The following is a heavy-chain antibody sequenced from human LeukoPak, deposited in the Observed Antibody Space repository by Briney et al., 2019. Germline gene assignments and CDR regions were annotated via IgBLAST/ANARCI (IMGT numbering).Heavy chain of an antibody. V-gene: IGHV1-46*01. D-gene: IGHD3-10*02. J-gene: IGHJ3*02. CDR1: GYTSTSYD. CDR3: ATKYVVLDAFDI. Sequence: ASVKVSCKASGYTSTSYDIHWVRQAPGKGLEWMGVIKPSGGGTNYARNFQGRVTMTGHTSTSTVYLELSSLRSEDTAVYFCATKYVVLDAFDIWGQGTLVTVSS. CDR2: IKPSGGGT.